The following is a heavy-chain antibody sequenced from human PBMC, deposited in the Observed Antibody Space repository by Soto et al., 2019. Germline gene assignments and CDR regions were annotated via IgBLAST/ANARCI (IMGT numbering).Heavy chain of an antibody. D-gene: IGHD6-13*01. V-gene: IGHV3-23*01. J-gene: IGHJ6*02. Sequence: EVQLLESGGGLVQPGGSLRLSCAASGFTFSSYAMSWVRQAPGKGLEWASAISGSGGSTYYADSVKGRFTISRDNSKNTLYLQMNSLRAEDTAVYYCAKDLVAAAGSGGGPYYYGMDVWGQGTTVTVSS. CDR3: AKDLVAAAGSGGGPYYYGMDV. CDR2: ISGSGGST. CDR1: GFTFSSYA.